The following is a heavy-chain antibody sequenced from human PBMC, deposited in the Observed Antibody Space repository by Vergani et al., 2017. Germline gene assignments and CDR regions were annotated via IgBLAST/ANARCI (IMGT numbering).Heavy chain of an antibody. D-gene: IGHD6-13*01. J-gene: IGHJ4*02. CDR3: ARGGYSSSDY. CDR1: GGSISSYY. CDR2: IYYSGST. Sequence: QVQLQESGPGLVKPSETLSLTCTVSGGSISSYYCSWIRQPPGKGLEWIGYIYYSGSTNYNPSLKSRVTISVDTSKNQFSLNLSSVTAADTAVYYCARGGYSSSDYWGQGTLVTVSS. V-gene: IGHV4-59*01.